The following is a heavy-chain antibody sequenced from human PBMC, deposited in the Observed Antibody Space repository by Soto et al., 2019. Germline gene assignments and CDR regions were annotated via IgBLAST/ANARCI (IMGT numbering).Heavy chain of an antibody. CDR2: ISSSSSYI. D-gene: IGHD5-18*01. CDR3: ARDGGGYSYGYDYYYGMDV. V-gene: IGHV3-21*01. CDR1: GFTFSSYS. Sequence: EVQLVESGGGLVKPGGSLRLSCAASGFTFSSYSRNWVRQAPGKGLEWVSSISSSSSYIYYADSVKGRFTISRDNAKNSLYLQMNSLRAEDTAVYYCARDGGGYSYGYDYYYGMDVWGQGTTVTVSS. J-gene: IGHJ6*02.